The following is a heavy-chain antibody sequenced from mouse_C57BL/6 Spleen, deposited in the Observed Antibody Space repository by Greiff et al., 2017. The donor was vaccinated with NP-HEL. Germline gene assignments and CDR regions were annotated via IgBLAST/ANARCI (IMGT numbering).Heavy chain of an antibody. CDR3: ARGHYYGSPRAMDY. J-gene: IGHJ4*01. CDR2: INPNYGTT. D-gene: IGHD1-1*01. V-gene: IGHV1-39*01. Sequence: EVQLVESGPELVKPGASVKISCKASGYSFTDYNMNWVKQSNGKSLEWIGVINPNYGTTSYNQKFKGKATLTVDQSSSTAYMQLNSLTSEDSAVYYCARGHYYGSPRAMDYWGQGTSVTVSS. CDR1: GYSFTDYN.